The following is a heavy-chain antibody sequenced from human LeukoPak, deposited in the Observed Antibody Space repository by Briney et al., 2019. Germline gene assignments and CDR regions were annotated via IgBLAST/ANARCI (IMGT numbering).Heavy chain of an antibody. CDR2: INHSGST. D-gene: IGHD5-24*01. CDR3: AGSRDGQSCIDY. V-gene: IGHV4-34*01. Sequence: SETLSLTCAVYGGSVSGYYWSWIRQPPGKGLEWIGEINHSGSTNYNPSLKSRVTISVDTSKNQFSLKLSSVTAADTAVYYCAGSRDGQSCIDYWGQGTLVTVSS. J-gene: IGHJ4*02. CDR1: GGSVSGYY.